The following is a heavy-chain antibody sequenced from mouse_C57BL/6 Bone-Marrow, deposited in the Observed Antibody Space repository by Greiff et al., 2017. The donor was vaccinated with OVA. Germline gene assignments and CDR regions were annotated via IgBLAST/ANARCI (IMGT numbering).Heavy chain of an antibody. Sequence: VQGVESGPGLVAPSQSLSITCTVSGFSLTSYGVDWVRQSPGKGLEWLGVIWGVGSTNYNSALKSRLSISKDNSKSQVFLKMNSLQTDDTAMYYCARNYYGYAMDYWGQGTAVTVSS. J-gene: IGHJ4*01. CDR2: IWGVGST. CDR3: ARNYYGYAMDY. V-gene: IGHV2-6*01. D-gene: IGHD1-1*01. CDR1: GFSLTSYG.